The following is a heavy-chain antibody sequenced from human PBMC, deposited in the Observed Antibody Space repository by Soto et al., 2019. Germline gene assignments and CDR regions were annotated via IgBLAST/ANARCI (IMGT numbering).Heavy chain of an antibody. V-gene: IGHV3-23*01. CDR1: GFTFNIYA. Sequence: GGSLRLSCAASGFTFNIYAMTWVRQAPGKGLEWVSTTGATGRTTYYSDSVKGRFTVSRDNSKNTLDLQMSNLRAEDTAVYYCATVHNTSRSFDYWGQGTLVTVSS. J-gene: IGHJ4*02. CDR2: TGATGRTT. CDR3: ATVHNTSRSFDY. D-gene: IGHD1-20*01.